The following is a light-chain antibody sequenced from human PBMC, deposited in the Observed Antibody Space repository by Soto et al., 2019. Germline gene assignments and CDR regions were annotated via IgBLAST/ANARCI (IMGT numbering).Light chain of an antibody. J-gene: IGKJ1*01. CDR3: QQYGNSPLT. Sequence: EIVLTQSPGTLSLSPGERAILSCRASQSVSSSYLAWYQQKPGQAPRLLIYGASSRATGIPDRFSGSGSGTDFTLTISRLEPEDFAVYYCQQYGNSPLTFGQGTNVEIK. CDR2: GAS. V-gene: IGKV3-20*01. CDR1: QSVSSSY.